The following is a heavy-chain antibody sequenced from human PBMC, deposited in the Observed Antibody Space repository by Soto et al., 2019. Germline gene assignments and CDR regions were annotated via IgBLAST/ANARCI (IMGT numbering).Heavy chain of an antibody. J-gene: IGHJ6*03. CDR1: GGNISSYY. V-gene: IGHV4-59*01. D-gene: IGHD4-17*01. CDR2: IYYSGST. CDR3: ARSTVRGRMDV. Sequence: PSETKSLTCTVAGGNISSYYLSWIRQPPEKGLEWIGYIYYSGSTNYNPSLKSRVTISVDTSKNQFSLKLSSVTAADTAVYYCARSTVRGRMDVWGKGTTVTVSS.